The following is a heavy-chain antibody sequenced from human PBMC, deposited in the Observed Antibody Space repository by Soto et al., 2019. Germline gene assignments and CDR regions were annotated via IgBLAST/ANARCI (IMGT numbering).Heavy chain of an antibody. J-gene: IGHJ4*02. Sequence: EVQLLESGGGLVQPGGSLRLSCAASGFTFSSYAMSWVRQAPGKGLEWVSAISGSGGSTYYADSVKGRFTISRDNSKNTLYLQMNSLRAEDTAVYYCATRDLHTTLIDYWGQGTLVTVSS. CDR3: ATRDLHTTLIDY. CDR2: ISGSGGST. V-gene: IGHV3-23*01. D-gene: IGHD1-1*01. CDR1: GFTFSSYA.